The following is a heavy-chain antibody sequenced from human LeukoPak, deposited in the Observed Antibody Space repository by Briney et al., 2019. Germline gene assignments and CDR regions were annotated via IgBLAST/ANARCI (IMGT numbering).Heavy chain of an antibody. CDR2: IGGRSIHT. CDR3: GRAFPPLRTSAAGDL. V-gene: IGHV3-21*06. J-gene: IGHJ4*02. CDR1: GFTFSDYD. D-gene: IGHD6-25*01. Sequence: GRSLRLCCSASGFTFSDYDMTWIRYAPGQGLDWISAIGGRSIHTYSTNSLTSLFSISRDNAKNLLYLQMNGLGAEDTAVYYCGRAFPPLRTSAAGDLWGQGTLVTVSS.